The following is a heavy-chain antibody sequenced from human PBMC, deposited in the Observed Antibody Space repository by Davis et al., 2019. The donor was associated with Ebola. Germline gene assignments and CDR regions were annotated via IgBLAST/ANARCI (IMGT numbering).Heavy chain of an antibody. Sequence: GGSLRLSCAASGFTFSNYGVYWVRQAPGKGLEWVAVISYDGSNKYYADSVKGRFTISRDNSKNTLYLQMNSLRGEDTAVYYCAKSGLSFGVVKYHYGMDVWGKGTTVTVSS. J-gene: IGHJ6*04. D-gene: IGHD3-3*01. CDR3: AKSGLSFGVVKYHYGMDV. V-gene: IGHV3-30*18. CDR1: GFTFSNYG. CDR2: ISYDGSNK.